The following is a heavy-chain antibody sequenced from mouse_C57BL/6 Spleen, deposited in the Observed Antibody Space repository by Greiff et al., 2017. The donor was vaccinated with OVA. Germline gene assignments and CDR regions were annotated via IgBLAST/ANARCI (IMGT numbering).Heavy chain of an antibody. CDR3: ARGLYGSSFFDY. V-gene: IGHV1-26*01. D-gene: IGHD1-1*01. Sequence: EVQLQQSGPELVKPGASVKISCKASGYTFTDYYMNWVKQSHGKSLEWIGDINPNNGGTSYNQKFKGKATLTVDKSSSTAYMELRSLTSEDSAVYYCARGLYGSSFFDYWGQGTTLTVSS. CDR1: GYTFTDYY. J-gene: IGHJ2*01. CDR2: INPNNGGT.